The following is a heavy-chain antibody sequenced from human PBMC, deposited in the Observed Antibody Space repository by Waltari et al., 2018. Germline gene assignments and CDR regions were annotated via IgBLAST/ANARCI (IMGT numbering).Heavy chain of an antibody. J-gene: IGHJ4*02. CDR2: IDPNSGAT. D-gene: IGHD2-8*02. CDR1: RNAFSQHN. Sequence: VQLVQSGTDVRRPGASVKVSCKASRNAFSQHNPHRVRRAPGQGLEWMGWIDPNSGATNYGQKFKDRITLTLDTSVNTAYMELTRLASFDTAVYYCARGCCAGECRLFDFWGQGTGLTVSS. CDR3: ARGCCAGECRLFDF. V-gene: IGHV1-2*02.